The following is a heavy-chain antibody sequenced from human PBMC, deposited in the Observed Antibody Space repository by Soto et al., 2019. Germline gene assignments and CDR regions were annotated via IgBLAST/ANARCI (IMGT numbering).Heavy chain of an antibody. CDR3: AKDSFRLRATIDY. J-gene: IGHJ4*02. Sequence: QTGGSLRLSCAASGFTFSSYAMSWVRQAPGKGLEWVSVIRGSGDSTYYADSVKGRFTISRDNSKNTLYLQMNSLRAEDTAVYYCAKDSFRLRATIDYWGQGTLVTVSS. CDR2: IRGSGDST. D-gene: IGHD5-12*01. CDR1: GFTFSSYA. V-gene: IGHV3-23*01.